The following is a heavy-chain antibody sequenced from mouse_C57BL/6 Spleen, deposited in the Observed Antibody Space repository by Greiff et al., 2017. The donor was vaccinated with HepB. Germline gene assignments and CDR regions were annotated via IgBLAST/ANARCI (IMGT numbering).Heavy chain of an antibody. CDR1: GYSITNGNHW. D-gene: IGHD2-5*01. CDR2: ISSSGST. CDR3: ARDGGYRNYGYWYFDV. Sequence: DVKLQESGPALVKPSQTVSLTCTVTGYSITNGNHWWNWIRQVSGSKLEWIGYISSSGSTDSNPSLKSRISITRDTSKNQLFLQLNSVTTEDIATYYWARDGGYRNYGYWYFDVWGTGTTVTVSS. J-gene: IGHJ1*03. V-gene: IGHV3-4*01.